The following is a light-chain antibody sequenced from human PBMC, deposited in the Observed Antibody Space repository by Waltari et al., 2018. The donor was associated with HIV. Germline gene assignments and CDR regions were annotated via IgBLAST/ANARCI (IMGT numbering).Light chain of an antibody. CDR3: QKYNSAPRGT. J-gene: IGKJ1*01. CDR2: GAS. Sequence: DIQMTQSPSSLSASVGDRVTITCRASQGISNFLAWYQQKPGKVPKLLIYGASTLQSGVPSRFSGSGFGTDFTLTIGSLQPEDVATYYCQKYNSAPRGTFGQGTKVEIK. V-gene: IGKV1-27*01. CDR1: QGISNF.